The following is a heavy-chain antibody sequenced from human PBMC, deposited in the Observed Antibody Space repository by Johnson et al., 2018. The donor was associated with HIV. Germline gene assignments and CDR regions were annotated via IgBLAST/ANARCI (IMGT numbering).Heavy chain of an antibody. Sequence: QVQLVESGGGVVQPGRSLRVSCAASGFTFSNYAMHWVRQAPGKGLEWVAVVSYDGINKYYADSVKCRFTISRDNSKKTLYLQMNSLRADDTAVYYCARGVGYWEVIAFDIWGQGTMVTVSS. D-gene: IGHD1-26*01. J-gene: IGHJ3*02. CDR1: GFTFSNYA. CDR2: VSYDGINK. CDR3: ARGVGYWEVIAFDI. V-gene: IGHV3-30-3*01.